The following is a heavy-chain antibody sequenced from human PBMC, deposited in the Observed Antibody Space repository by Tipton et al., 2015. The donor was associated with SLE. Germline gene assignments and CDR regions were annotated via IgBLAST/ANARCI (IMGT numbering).Heavy chain of an antibody. D-gene: IGHD2-8*02. V-gene: IGHV3-15*01. CDR1: RLTFSHAS. CDR2: IKSEAAGGTT. J-gene: IGHJ4*02. Sequence: LRLSCTASRLTFSHASMSWVRQAPGKGLEWVGQIKSEAAGGTTAYGAPVKGRFTISRDDRENTLFLQMHSLKADDTAVYYCTTTGGTTDYWGQGTLVTVSS. CDR3: TTTGGTTDY.